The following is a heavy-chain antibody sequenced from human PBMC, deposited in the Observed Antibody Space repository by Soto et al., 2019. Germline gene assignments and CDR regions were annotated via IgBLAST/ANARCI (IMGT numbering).Heavy chain of an antibody. CDR1: GFTFSSYA. J-gene: IGHJ4*02. V-gene: IGHV3-23*01. Sequence: PGGSLRLSCAASGFTFSSYAMSWVRQAPGKGLEWVSAICGNGGSKYYADSVKGRFTISRDNSKNTLYLQMNSLRAEDTAVYYCARDQGYCSGGSCYVAGYWGQGTLVTVSS. CDR2: ICGNGGSK. D-gene: IGHD2-15*01. CDR3: ARDQGYCSGGSCYVAGY.